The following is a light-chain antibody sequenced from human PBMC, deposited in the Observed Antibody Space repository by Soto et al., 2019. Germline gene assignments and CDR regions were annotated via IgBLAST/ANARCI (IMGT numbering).Light chain of an antibody. CDR2: ENN. Sequence: QSVLTQPPSVSAAPGQTVTISCSGSSSNIGNNYVSWYQQLPEAAPKLLIYENNKRPPGIPDRFSGSKSGTSATLGITGLQTGDEADYYCGTWDISLSLWVFGGGTKLTVL. V-gene: IGLV1-51*02. CDR1: SSNIGNNY. CDR3: GTWDISLSLWV. J-gene: IGLJ3*02.